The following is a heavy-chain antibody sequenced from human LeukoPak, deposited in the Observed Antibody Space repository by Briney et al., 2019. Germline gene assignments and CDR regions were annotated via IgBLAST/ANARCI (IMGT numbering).Heavy chain of an antibody. Sequence: ASVKVPCKASGGTFSSYAISWVRQAPGQGLEWMGGIIPIFGTANYAQKFQGRVTITTDESTSTAYMELSSLRSEDTAVYYCARDSPIYGGPFDYWGQGTLVTVSS. D-gene: IGHD4-23*01. CDR1: GGTFSSYA. J-gene: IGHJ4*02. V-gene: IGHV1-69*05. CDR2: IIPIFGTA. CDR3: ARDSPIYGGPFDY.